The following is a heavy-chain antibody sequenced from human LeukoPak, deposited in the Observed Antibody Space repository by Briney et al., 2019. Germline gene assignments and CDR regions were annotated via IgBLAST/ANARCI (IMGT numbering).Heavy chain of an antibody. CDR3: ARHGGVSNFDY. V-gene: IGHV4-59*08. CDR2: IYYSGST. Sequence: PSETLSLTCTVSGGSISSYYWSWIRQPPGKGLEWIGYIYYSGSTNYNPSLKSRVTISVDTSKNQFSLKLSSVTAADTAVYYCARHGGVSNFDYWGQGTLVTVSS. CDR1: GGSISSYY. J-gene: IGHJ4*02. D-gene: IGHD3-16*01.